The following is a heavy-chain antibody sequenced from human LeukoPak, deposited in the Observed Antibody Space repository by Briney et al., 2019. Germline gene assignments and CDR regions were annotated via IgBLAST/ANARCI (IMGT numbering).Heavy chain of an antibody. J-gene: IGHJ5*01. Sequence: PGGSLRLSCAASGFTFSSYWMHWVRQAPGKGLVWVSRINSDGSSTSYADSVRGRFTISRDNAKNTLYLQMNSVRADDPAVYYGAKDRTNGFDLWGQGTLVTVSS. V-gene: IGHV3-74*01. CDR1: GFTFSSYW. CDR3: AKDRTNGFDL. CDR2: INSDGSST.